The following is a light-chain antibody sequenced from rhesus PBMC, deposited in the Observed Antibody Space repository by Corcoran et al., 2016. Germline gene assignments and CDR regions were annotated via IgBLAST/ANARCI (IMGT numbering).Light chain of an antibody. V-gene: IGKV1-33*02. CDR3: QHHNSYPLT. CDR2: AAS. CDR1: QGISNW. Sequence: DIQMTQSPSSLSASVGDRVTITCQASQGISNWLAWYQQKPGKAPKLLIYAASSLQSGVPSRFSGSGSGTHFALTISSLQPEEFATYYCQHHNSYPLTFGGGTKVEIK. J-gene: IGKJ4*01.